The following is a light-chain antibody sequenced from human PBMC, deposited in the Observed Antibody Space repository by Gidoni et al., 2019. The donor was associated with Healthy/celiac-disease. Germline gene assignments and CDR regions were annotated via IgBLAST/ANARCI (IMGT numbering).Light chain of an antibody. V-gene: IGKV3-20*01. CDR1: QSVSRSY. J-gene: IGKJ2*01. CDR2: GAS. CDR3: QQYGSSPPRYT. Sequence: EIVLTQSPGTLSLSPGESATLSCRDSQSVSRSYLAWYQQKPGQAPRLLIYGASSRATGIPDRFSGSGSGTDFTLTISRLEPEDFAVYYCQQYGSSPPRYTFGQGTKLEIK.